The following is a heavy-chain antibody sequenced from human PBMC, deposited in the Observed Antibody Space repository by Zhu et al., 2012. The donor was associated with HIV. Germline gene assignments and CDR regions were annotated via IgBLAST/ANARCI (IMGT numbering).Heavy chain of an antibody. D-gene: IGHD1-26*01. J-gene: IGHJ4*02. CDR1: GGSISSYY. CDR3: ARSRRSGSYPQFDY. CDR2: IYTSGST. V-gene: IGHV4-4*07. Sequence: QVQLQESGPGLVKPSETLSLTCTVSGGSISSYYWSWIRQPAGKGLEWIGRIYTSGSTNYNPSLKSRVTMSVDTSKNQFSLKLSSVTAADTAVYYCARSRRSGSYPQFDYWGQGTLVTVSS.